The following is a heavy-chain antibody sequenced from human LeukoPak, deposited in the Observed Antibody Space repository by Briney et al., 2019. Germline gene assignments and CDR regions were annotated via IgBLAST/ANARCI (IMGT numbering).Heavy chain of an antibody. J-gene: IGHJ6*02. CDR3: ARQTYYYDSSGYYFGEKLYYYYGMDV. D-gene: IGHD3-22*01. V-gene: IGHV4-59*08. CDR1: GGSISSYY. CDR2: IYYSGST. Sequence: PSETLSLTCTVSGGSISSYYWSWIRQPPGKGLEWIGYIYYSGSTNYNPSLKSRVTISVDTSKNQFSLKLSSVTAADTAMYYCARQTYYYDSSGYYFGEKLYYYYGMDVWGQGTTVTVSS.